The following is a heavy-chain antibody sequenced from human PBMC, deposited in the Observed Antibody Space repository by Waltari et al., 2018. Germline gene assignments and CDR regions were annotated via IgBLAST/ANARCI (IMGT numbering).Heavy chain of an antibody. J-gene: IGHJ3*02. D-gene: IGHD1-1*01. CDR2: IKSRADGGTA. CDR1: GFTFSSYS. CDR3: TTRTWTEMFDI. Sequence: EVQLVESGGGLVKPGGSLRLSCAASGFTFSSYSMNWVRQAPGKGLEWIGRIKSRADGGTADYAAPVKGRFTISRDDSKNTLYLQMNSLKTEDAAVYYCTTRTWTEMFDIWGQGTMVTVSS. V-gene: IGHV3-15*01.